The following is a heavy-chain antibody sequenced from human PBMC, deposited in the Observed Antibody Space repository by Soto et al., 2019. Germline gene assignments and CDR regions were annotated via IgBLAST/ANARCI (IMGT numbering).Heavy chain of an antibody. CDR3: VDGYTTSWSDYYFDS. CDR2: LYSGDTT. J-gene: IGHJ4*02. Sequence: VRLMESGGGLIHPGGSLTLSCAASGFGVSDKYMSWVRQAPGKGLEWVSVLYSGDTTYYADSVKGRFIISRDDSKNTLHLQMNSLRGDDTAVYYCVDGYTTSWSDYYFDSWGQGSLVTVSS. D-gene: IGHD6-13*01. CDR1: GFGVSDKY. V-gene: IGHV3-53*01.